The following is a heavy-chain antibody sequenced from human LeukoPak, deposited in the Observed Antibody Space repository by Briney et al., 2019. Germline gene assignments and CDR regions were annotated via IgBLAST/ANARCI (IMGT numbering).Heavy chain of an antibody. V-gene: IGHV4-59*01. CDR2: INYSGSA. CDR3: ARAVHYSGTSYQYTGGYYYFDF. Sequence: SETLSLTCTVSGDSMNNYYWSWIRQPPGKGLEWIGNINYSGSANSNPSLKSRATISVDMSKKHFFLDLSSVTAADTAVYYCARAVHYSGTSYQYTGGYYYFDFWGQGTLITVSS. D-gene: IGHD3-10*01. CDR1: GDSMNNYY. J-gene: IGHJ4*02.